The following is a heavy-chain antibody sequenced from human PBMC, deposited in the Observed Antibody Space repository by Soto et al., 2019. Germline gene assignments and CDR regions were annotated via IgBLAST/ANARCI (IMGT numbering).Heavy chain of an antibody. J-gene: IGHJ4*02. V-gene: IGHV3-30*18. CDR3: AKPVYSSSWYDFGY. CDR2: ISYDGSNK. D-gene: IGHD6-13*01. Sequence: GGSLRLSCAASGFTFSSYGMHWVRQAPGKGLEWVVVISYDGSNKYYADSVKGRFTISRDNSKNTLYLQMNSLRAEDTAVYYCAKPVYSSSWYDFGYWGQGTLVTVSS. CDR1: GFTFSSYG.